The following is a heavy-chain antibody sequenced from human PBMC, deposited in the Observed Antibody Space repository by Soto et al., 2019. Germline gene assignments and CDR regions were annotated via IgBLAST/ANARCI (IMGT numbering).Heavy chain of an antibody. CDR1: GFTFNNFS. CDR2: ISYDGSNN. J-gene: IGHJ4*02. CDR3: AREGPRTIVLDN. Sequence: PGGSLRLSCAASGFTFNNFSMDRVRQAPGKGLEWVAVISYDGSNNYYAESVKGRFTISRDNSKSTLYLQVNSLRPEDTAVYFCAREGPRTIVLDNWGQGTLVTVSS. V-gene: IGHV3-30-3*01. D-gene: IGHD2-15*01.